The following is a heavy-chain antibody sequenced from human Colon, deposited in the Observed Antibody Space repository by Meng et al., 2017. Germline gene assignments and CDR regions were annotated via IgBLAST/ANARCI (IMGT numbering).Heavy chain of an antibody. CDR2: ISYDGSNK. D-gene: IGHD6-6*01. CDR1: GFTFSNYA. CDR3: ARDSSSVIDN. J-gene: IGHJ4*02. Sequence: QVQLVESGGGVVQPGRSLRLSCAASGFTFSNYAMHWIRQAPGKGLEWAAAISYDGSNKYYADSVKGRFTISRDNSKNTLYLQMNSLRAEDMAVYYCARDSSSVIDNWGQGTLVTVSS. V-gene: IGHV3-30-3*01.